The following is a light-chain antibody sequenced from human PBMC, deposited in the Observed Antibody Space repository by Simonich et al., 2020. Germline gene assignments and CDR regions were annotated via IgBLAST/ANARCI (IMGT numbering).Light chain of an antibody. J-gene: IGLJ3*02. CDR1: SRDVGSYNL. V-gene: IGLV2-23*01. CDR3: CSYAGSSTWV. CDR2: EGR. Sequence: QSALTQPASVSGSPGQSITISCTGTSRDVGSYNLVSWYQQHPGKAPKLMIYEGRKRPSGVSNRFSGSKAGNTASRTISGLQAEDEADYYCCSYAGSSTWVFGGGTRLTVL.